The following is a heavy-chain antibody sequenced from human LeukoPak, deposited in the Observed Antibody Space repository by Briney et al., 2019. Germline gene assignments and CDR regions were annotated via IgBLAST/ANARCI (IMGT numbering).Heavy chain of an antibody. CDR1: GYTFTGYY. V-gene: IGHV1-2*02. CDR2: INPNSGGT. Sequence: ASVKVSCKASGYTFTGYYMHWVRQAPGQGLEWMGWINPNSGGTNYAQKLQGRVTMTTDTSTSTAYMELRSLRSDDTAVYYCARAHFITMVRGVITNDFDYWGQGTLVTVSS. CDR3: ARAHFITMVRGVITNDFDY. J-gene: IGHJ4*02. D-gene: IGHD3-10*01.